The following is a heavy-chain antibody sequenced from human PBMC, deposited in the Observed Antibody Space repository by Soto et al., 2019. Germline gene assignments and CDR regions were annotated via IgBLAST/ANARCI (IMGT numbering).Heavy chain of an antibody. CDR1: GASMNDYY. J-gene: IGHJ4*02. CDR2: LHYSGSA. V-gene: IGHV4-59*01. D-gene: IGHD3-16*01. Sequence: SETLSLTCSVSGASMNDYYGSWIRQSPGKGLEHIGYLHYSGSANYNPSLKSRVTISMDRSKNQFSLKVTSVTAADTAIYYCARSGHIFAGVFWGQGILVTVSS. CDR3: ARSGHIFAGVF.